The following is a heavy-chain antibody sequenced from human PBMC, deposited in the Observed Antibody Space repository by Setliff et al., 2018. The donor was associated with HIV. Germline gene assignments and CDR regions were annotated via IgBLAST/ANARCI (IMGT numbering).Heavy chain of an antibody. D-gene: IGHD2-15*01. J-gene: IGHJ6*03. CDR1: GYTLTELS. Sequence: ASVKVSCKVSGYTLTELSMHWVRQAPGKGLEWMGGFDPEDGETIYAQKFQGRVTMTEDTSTDTAYMELSSLRSEDTAVYYCATDSSGGGGASFMDVWGKGTTVTVSS. CDR3: ATDSSGGGGASFMDV. CDR2: FDPEDGET. V-gene: IGHV1-24*01.